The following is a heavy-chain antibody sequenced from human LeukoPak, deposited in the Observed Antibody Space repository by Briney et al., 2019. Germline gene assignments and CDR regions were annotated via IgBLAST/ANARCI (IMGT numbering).Heavy chain of an antibody. CDR2: IRYDGSNK. CDR1: GFAFSSYG. J-gene: IGHJ4*02. Sequence: GGSLRLSCAASGFAFSSYGMHWVRQAPGKGLEWVAFIRYDGSNKYYADSVKGRFTISRDNSKNTLYLQMNSLRAEDTAVYYCAKDISYSSSWYLTPHFDYWGQGTLVTVSS. CDR3: AKDISYSSSWYLTPHFDY. V-gene: IGHV3-30*02. D-gene: IGHD6-13*01.